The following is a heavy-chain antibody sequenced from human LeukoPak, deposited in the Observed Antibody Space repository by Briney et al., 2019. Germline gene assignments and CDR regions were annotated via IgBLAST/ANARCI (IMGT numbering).Heavy chain of an antibody. CDR2: IYHSGST. V-gene: IGHV4-38-2*02. J-gene: IGHJ4*02. Sequence: PSETLSLTCTVSDYSINSGYYWGWIRQPPGRGLEWIGSIYHSGSTYYNPSLKSRVTLSVDTSKNQFSLKLNSVTAADTAVYYCARGWLQSGFDSWGQGTLVTVSS. CDR1: DYSINSGYY. D-gene: IGHD5-24*01. CDR3: ARGWLQSGFDS.